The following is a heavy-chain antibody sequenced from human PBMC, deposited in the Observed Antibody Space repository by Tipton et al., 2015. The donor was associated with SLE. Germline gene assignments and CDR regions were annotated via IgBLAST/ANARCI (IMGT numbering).Heavy chain of an antibody. Sequence: TLSLTCTVSGGSLSSYFWSWVRQAPGKGLEWIASIHYRGALYYDPSLESRVTISVDLSNNQFSLRVTSVTAADMAKYYCARHADIAVMRYGMDVWGQGTTVTVSS. J-gene: IGHJ6*02. D-gene: IGHD6-19*01. V-gene: IGHV4-59*08. CDR3: ARHADIAVMRYGMDV. CDR2: IHYRGAL. CDR1: GGSLSSYF.